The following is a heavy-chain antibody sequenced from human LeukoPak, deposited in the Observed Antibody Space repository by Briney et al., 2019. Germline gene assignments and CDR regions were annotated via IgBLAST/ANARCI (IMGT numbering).Heavy chain of an antibody. V-gene: IGHV1-2*06. J-gene: IGHJ6*02. D-gene: IGHD5-24*01. CDR1: GYTFTDYS. Sequence: ASVKVSCKASGYTFTDYSIHWVRQAPGQGLDWMGRINPNSGGTNYAQTFKGRVTITTDTSISTDYMELSGPRTDDTAAYYCARQDGGGMDFWGQGTTVTVS. CDR3: ARQDGGGMDF. CDR2: INPNSGGT.